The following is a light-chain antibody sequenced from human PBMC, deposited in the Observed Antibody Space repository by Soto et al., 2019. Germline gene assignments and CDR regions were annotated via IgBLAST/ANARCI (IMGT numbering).Light chain of an antibody. V-gene: IGKV3-20*01. CDR1: QSVSSTY. Sequence: EIVLTQSPGTLSLSPGERATLSCRASQSVSSTYLAWYQQKPGQAPRLLIYGASNRAAGIPARFSGSGSGTDFTLTISRLEPEDFAVYYCQQYDSSPKFTFGQGTKLEIK. CDR2: GAS. CDR3: QQYDSSPKFT. J-gene: IGKJ2*01.